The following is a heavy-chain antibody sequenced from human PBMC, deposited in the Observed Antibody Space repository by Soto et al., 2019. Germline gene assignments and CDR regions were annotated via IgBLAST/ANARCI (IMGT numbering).Heavy chain of an antibody. Sequence: GGSLRLSCAASGFTLSTYTMNWVRQAPGKGLEWVSGIIQNGETYCTGSVKGRFTISRDNSKNMVYLQMDSLRADDTALYYCAKDRQPDGIWTFDYWGQGTLVTVSS. V-gene: IGHV3-23*01. CDR1: GFTLSTYT. J-gene: IGHJ4*02. D-gene: IGHD3-9*01. CDR2: IIQNGET. CDR3: AKDRQPDGIWTFDY.